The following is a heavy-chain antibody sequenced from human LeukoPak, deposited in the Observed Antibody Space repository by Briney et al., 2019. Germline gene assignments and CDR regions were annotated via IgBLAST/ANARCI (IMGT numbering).Heavy chain of an antibody. CDR3: AKGYGESHFDS. CDR1: GFTLKSYG. D-gene: IGHD5-18*01. V-gene: IGHV3-30*02. J-gene: IGHJ4*02. Sequence: GGSLRLSCAASGFTLKSYGMHFVRQPPGKGLEGVAFVRYDGTNQYYADSVKGRFTISRDNSNNILYLQMNSLRPEDTAVYFCAKGYGESHFDSWGQGTLVTVSS. CDR2: VRYDGTNQ.